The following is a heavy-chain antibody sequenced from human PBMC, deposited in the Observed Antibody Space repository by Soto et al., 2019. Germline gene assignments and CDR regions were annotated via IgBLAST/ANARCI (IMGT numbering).Heavy chain of an antibody. CDR1: GGTFSSYT. V-gene: IGHV1-69*02. CDR2: IIPILGIA. Sequence: QVQLVQSGAXVKKPGSSVKVSCKASGGTFSSYTISWVRQAPXQGLEWMGRIIPILGIANYAQKFQGRVTITADKSTSTAYMELSSLRSEDTAVYYCAMVRGDFAFDIWGQGTMVTVSS. J-gene: IGHJ3*02. D-gene: IGHD3-10*01. CDR3: AMVRGDFAFDI.